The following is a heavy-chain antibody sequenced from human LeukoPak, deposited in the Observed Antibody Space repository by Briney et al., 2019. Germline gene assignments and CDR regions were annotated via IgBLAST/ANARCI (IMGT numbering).Heavy chain of an antibody. CDR1: GGPISSYY. J-gene: IGHJ4*02. CDR3: ARDIAVAGNYFDY. V-gene: IGHV4-59*01. CDR2: IYYSGST. D-gene: IGHD6-19*01. Sequence: SETLSLTCTVSGGPISSYYWSWIRQPPGKGLEWIGYIYYSGSTNYNPSLKSRVTISVDTSKNQFSLKLSSVTAADTAVYYCARDIAVAGNYFDYWGQGTLVTVSS.